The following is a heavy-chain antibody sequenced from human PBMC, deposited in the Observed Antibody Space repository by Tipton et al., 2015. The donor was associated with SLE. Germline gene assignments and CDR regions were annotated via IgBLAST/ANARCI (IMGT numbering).Heavy chain of an antibody. CDR1: GFLFSTYW. D-gene: IGHD3-10*01. CDR2: IKLDGSEK. Sequence: SLRLSCAASGFLFSTYWMSWVRQAPGKGLEWVASIKLDGSEKFHVDSVRGRFTISRDNSKNTLYLQMNSLRAEDTAVYYCASDAPNLRYCDNWGQGTLVTVSS. V-gene: IGHV3-7*01. J-gene: IGHJ4*02. CDR3: ASDAPNLRYCDN.